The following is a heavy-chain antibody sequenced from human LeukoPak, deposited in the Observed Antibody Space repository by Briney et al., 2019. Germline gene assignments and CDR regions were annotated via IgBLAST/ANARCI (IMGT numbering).Heavy chain of an antibody. CDR1: GFTFTSYV. CDR3: ARPRGAAAGIFGFDP. J-gene: IGHJ5*02. CDR2: ISYDGSNK. V-gene: IGHV3-30*03. D-gene: IGHD6-13*01. Sequence: PGGSLRLSCAASGFTFTSYVMHWVRQAPGKGLQWVALISYDGSNKYYADSVKGRFTISRDNSKNTLYLQMNSLRAEDTAVYYCARPRGAAAGIFGFDPWGQGTLVTVPS.